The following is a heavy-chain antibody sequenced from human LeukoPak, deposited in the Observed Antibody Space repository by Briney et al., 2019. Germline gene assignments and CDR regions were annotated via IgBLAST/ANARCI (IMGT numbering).Heavy chain of an antibody. Sequence: GGCLRLSCAASGFTVSSNYMSWVRQAPGEGLEWGSVIYSGGSTYYADSVKGRFTISRDNSKNTLYLQMNSLRAEDTAVYYCARVPGSGGYYYYGMDVWGQGTTVAVSS. CDR1: GFTVSSNY. J-gene: IGHJ6*02. CDR3: ARVPGSGGYYYYGMDV. V-gene: IGHV3-53*01. D-gene: IGHD3-10*01. CDR2: IYSGGST.